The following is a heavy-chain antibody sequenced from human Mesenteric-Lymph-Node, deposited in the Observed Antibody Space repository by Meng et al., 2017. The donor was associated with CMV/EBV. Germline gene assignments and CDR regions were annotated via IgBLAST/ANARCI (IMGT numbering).Heavy chain of an antibody. J-gene: IGHJ4*02. CDR1: GASISSGDYY. CDR3: ANNVPRNYFDY. V-gene: IGHV4-31*03. Sequence: TCTVSGASISSGDYYWSWIRQLPGKGLEWIGYIYYRGTTYYNPSLKSRVTISVDKSKNQFSLKLSSVTAADTAVYYCANNVPRNYFDYWGQGSLVTVSS. CDR2: IYYRGTT. D-gene: IGHD1-14*01.